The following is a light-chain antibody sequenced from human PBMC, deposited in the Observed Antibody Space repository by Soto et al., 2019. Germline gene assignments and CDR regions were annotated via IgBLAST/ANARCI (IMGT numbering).Light chain of an antibody. CDR2: RNN. CDR3: AAWDDGLSYNYV. CDR1: SSNIGSNY. V-gene: IGLV1-47*01. J-gene: IGLJ1*01. Sequence: QSVLTQPPSASGTPGQRVTISCSGSSSNIGSNYVYWYQQLPGTAPKLLIYRNNQRASGVPDRFAGSKSGTSASLAISGLRSEGEADYYCAAWDDGLSYNYVFGTGTKVTVL.